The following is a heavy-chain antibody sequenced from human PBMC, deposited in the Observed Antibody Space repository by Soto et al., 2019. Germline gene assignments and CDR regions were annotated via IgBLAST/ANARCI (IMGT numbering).Heavy chain of an antibody. CDR2: IFYTGRT. CDR3: TRHHPHHYDSSGYFDY. Sequence: PSETLSLTCTASDGSISTSSYYWGWIRQSPGKGLEWIGTIFYTGRTYYNPSLESRVTLSVDTSKNQFSLHLTSVTAADTAVYYCTRHHPHHYDSSGYFDYWGQGTLVTVSS. CDR1: DGSISTSSYY. V-gene: IGHV4-39*01. J-gene: IGHJ4*02. D-gene: IGHD3-22*01.